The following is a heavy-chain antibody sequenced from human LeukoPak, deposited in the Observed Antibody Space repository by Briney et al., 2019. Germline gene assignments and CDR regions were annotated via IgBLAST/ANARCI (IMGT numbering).Heavy chain of an antibody. CDR1: GFTFSDYY. CDR3: ARDSDCGGDCYYFDP. D-gene: IGHD2-21*01. J-gene: IGHJ5*02. V-gene: IGHV3-11*04. CDR2: ISSSGSTI. Sequence: PGGSLRLSCAASGFTFSDYYMSWIRQAPGKGLEWVSYISSSGSTIYYADSVKGRFTISRDNAKNSLHLQMNSLRAEDTAVYYCARDSDCGGDCYYFDPWGQGTLVTVSS.